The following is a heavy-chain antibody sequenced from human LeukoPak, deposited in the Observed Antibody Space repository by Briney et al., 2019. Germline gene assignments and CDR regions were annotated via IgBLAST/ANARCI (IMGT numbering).Heavy chain of an antibody. D-gene: IGHD3-16*01. V-gene: IGHV3-23*01. CDR2: FGGTGDI. CDR3: AKDVLRWAFDY. Sequence: GGSLRLSCAASRFTFSTNAMAWIRQAPGKGLELVSGFGGTGDIHYADSVRGRFTISRDNSKGILYLQMDSLRAEDTAVYYCAKDVLRWAFDYWGQGTLVTVSS. J-gene: IGHJ4*02. CDR1: RFTFSTNA.